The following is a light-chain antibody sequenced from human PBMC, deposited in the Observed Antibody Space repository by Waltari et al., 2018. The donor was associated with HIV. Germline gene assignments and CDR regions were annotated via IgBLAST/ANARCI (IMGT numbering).Light chain of an antibody. CDR2: YDS. V-gene: IGLV3-21*04. CDR1: NIGSKS. J-gene: IGLJ1*01. Sequence: SYVLAQPPSVSVAPGNTARITCGGHNIGSKSVHWYQQKPGQAPVVVIYYDSDRPSGIPERFSGSNSGNTATLTISRVEAGDEADYYCQVWDSSSDAYVFGTGTKVTVL. CDR3: QVWDSSSDAYV.